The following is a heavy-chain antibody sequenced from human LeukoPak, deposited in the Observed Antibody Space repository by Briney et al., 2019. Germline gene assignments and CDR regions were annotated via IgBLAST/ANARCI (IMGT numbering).Heavy chain of an antibody. Sequence: SETLSLTCTVSGGSISSGSYYWSWIRQPAGKGLEWIGRIYTSGSTNYNPSLKSRVTISVDTSKNQFSLKLSSVTAADTAVYYCARSILWWVFDYWGQGTLVTVSS. J-gene: IGHJ4*02. CDR3: ARSILWWVFDY. CDR1: GGSISSGSYY. D-gene: IGHD2-21*01. V-gene: IGHV4-61*02. CDR2: IYTSGST.